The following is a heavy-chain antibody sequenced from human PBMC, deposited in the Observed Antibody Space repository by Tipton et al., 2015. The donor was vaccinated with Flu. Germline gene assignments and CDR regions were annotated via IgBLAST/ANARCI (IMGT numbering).Heavy chain of an antibody. Sequence: SLRLSCAASGFTFSSYWMSWVRQAPGKGLEWMANIKQDGSEKKYVDSVKGRFTFSRDNAKNSLYLQMDSLRAEDTAVYYYAKDGIWQQPPWYWGQGSLVTVSS. CDR3: AKDGIWQQPPWY. D-gene: IGHD6-13*01. J-gene: IGHJ4*02. V-gene: IGHV3-7*01. CDR2: IKQDGSEK. CDR1: GFTFSSYW.